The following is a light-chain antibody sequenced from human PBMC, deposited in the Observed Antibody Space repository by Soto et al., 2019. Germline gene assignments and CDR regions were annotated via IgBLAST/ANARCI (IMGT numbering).Light chain of an antibody. V-gene: IGKV1-8*01. CDR1: QGISSY. J-gene: IGKJ1*01. CDR2: AAS. CDR3: QQYYSYPT. Sequence: AIRMTQSPSSLSASTGDRVTITCRASQGISSYLAWYQQKPGKAPKLLIYAASTLQSGVPSRFSGSGSGTDFTLTISCLQSEDSATYYCQQYYSYPTFGQGTKVDIK.